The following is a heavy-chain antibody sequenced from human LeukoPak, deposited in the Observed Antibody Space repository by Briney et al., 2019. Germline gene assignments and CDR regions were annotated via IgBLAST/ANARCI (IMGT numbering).Heavy chain of an antibody. CDR1: GGTFSSYA. J-gene: IGHJ5*02. CDR3: ARESDLYCSSTSCRFDP. CDR2: IIPIFGTA. D-gene: IGHD2-2*01. V-gene: IGHV1-69*13. Sequence: SVKVSCKASGGTFSSYAISWVRQAPGQGLEWMGGIIPIFGTANYAQKLQGRVTITADESTSTAYMELSSLRSEDTAVYYCARESDLYCSSTSCRFDPWGQGTLVTVSS.